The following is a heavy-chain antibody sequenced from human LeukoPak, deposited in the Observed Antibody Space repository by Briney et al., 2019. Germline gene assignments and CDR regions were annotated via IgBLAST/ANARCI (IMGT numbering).Heavy chain of an antibody. J-gene: IGHJ4*02. V-gene: IGHV3-30-3*01. CDR2: ISYDGSNK. D-gene: IGHD4-17*01. CDR1: GFTFSSYA. CDR3: ARANRLRASLDY. Sequence: GRSLRLSCAASGFTFSSYAMHWVRQAPGKGLEWVAVISYDGSNKYYADSVKGRFTISRDNSKNTLYLQMNSLRAEDTAVYYCARANRLRASLDYWGQGTLVTVSS.